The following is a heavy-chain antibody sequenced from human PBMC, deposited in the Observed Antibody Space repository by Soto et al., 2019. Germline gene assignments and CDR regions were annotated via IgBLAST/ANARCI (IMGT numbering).Heavy chain of an antibody. V-gene: IGHV4-39*01. D-gene: IGHD4-17*01. CDR2: IYYSGST. Sequence: SETLSLTCTVSGGSISSSSYYWGWIRQPPGKGLEWIGSIYYSGSTYYNPSLKSRVTISVDTSKNQFSLKLSSVTAAVTAVYFCARSTVTKDYWGQGTLVTVSS. CDR1: GGSISSSSYY. J-gene: IGHJ4*02. CDR3: ARSTVTKDY.